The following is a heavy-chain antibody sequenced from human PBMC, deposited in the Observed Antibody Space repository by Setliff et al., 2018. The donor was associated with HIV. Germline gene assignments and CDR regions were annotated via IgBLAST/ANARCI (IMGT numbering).Heavy chain of an antibody. V-gene: IGHV3-73*01. J-gene: IGHJ4*02. CDR2: IRSKANSYAT. CDR1: GFTLSGSA. Sequence: PGGSMRRSCAVSGFTLSGSAMHWVRQASVKGLEWVGRIRSKANSYATEYAASVKGRFTISRDDSKNTAYLQMNSLKTDDTAMYYCSGWKGDYYDSSGINGYWGQGTLVTVSS. D-gene: IGHD3-22*01. CDR3: SGWKGDYYDSSGINGY.